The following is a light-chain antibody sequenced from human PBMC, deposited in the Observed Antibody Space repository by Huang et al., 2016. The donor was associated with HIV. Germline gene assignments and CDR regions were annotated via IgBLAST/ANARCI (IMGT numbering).Light chain of an antibody. Sequence: DIQMTQSPSSLSASVGDRVTISCQASQAIANYLTWYHQKPGQAPKLLIYDASTLQTGGPSIFSGSGSGTDFSFTIRSLQPEDIATYYCQQYDSLPPWTFGQGTKVEIQ. V-gene: IGKV1-33*01. CDR3: QQYDSLPPWT. J-gene: IGKJ1*01. CDR1: QAIANY. CDR2: DAS.